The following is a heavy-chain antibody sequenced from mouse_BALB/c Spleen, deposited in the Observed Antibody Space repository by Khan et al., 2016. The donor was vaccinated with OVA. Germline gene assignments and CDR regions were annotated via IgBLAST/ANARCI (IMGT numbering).Heavy chain of an antibody. D-gene: IGHD4-1*01. Sequence: EVQLQESGPGLVKPSQSLSLTSTVTGYSITSDYAWNWIRQFPGNKLEWMGFINYSGSTSYNPSLKSRISITRDTPKNQFFLQLNSVTTEDTATYYCARLGRGYAMDYWGQGTSVTVSS. J-gene: IGHJ4*01. CDR2: INYSGST. V-gene: IGHV3-2*02. CDR3: ARLGRGYAMDY. CDR1: GYSITSDYA.